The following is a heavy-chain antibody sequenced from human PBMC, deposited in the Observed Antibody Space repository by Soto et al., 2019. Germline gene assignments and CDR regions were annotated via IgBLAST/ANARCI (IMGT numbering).Heavy chain of an antibody. CDR2: PYYRSNWYN. Sequence: SQTLSLTCAISGDSVSCNSAACNWITQSPSRGLEWLGRPYYRSNWYNDYAVSVKSRITIIPDTSKNQFSLQLNSVTPEDTAVYFCASSSLVSSWFVGPFAYWGQGTLVTVSS. CDR3: ASSSLVSSWFVGPFAY. D-gene: IGHD6-13*01. J-gene: IGHJ4*02. CDR1: GDSVSCNSAA. V-gene: IGHV6-1*01.